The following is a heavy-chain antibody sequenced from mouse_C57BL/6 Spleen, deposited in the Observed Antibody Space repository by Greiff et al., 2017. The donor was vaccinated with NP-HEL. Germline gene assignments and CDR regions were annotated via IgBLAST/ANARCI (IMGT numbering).Heavy chain of an antibody. CDR2: ISSGSSTI. J-gene: IGHJ4*01. CDR1: GFTFSDYG. Sequence: EVKLVESGGGLVKPGGSLKLSCAASGFTFSDYGMHWVRQAPEKGLEWVAYISSGSSTIYYADTVKGRFTISRDNAKNTLFLQMTSLRSEDTAMYYCARLTTVVAKELYYAMDYWGQGTSVTVSS. CDR3: ARLTTVVAKELYYAMDY. D-gene: IGHD1-1*01. V-gene: IGHV5-17*01.